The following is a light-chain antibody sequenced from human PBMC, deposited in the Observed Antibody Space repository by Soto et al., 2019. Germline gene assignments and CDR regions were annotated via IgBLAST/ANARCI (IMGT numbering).Light chain of an antibody. Sequence: VLTQPASASGTPGQGGSITCSGGSXNIGINPVAWYQQLPGMAPKLLSYDNKKRPSGVPARFSGSRSGTSASLAISGLQSEVEADYFCGAWEASLNGYVFGSGTKVTVL. J-gene: IGLJ1*01. CDR3: GAWEASLNGYV. CDR1: SXNIGINP. V-gene: IGLV1-44*01. CDR2: DNK.